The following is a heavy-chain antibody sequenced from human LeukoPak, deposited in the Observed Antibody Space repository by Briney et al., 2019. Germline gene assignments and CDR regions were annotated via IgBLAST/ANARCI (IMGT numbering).Heavy chain of an antibody. Sequence: ASETLCLTCTVSGGSISSYYWSWIRQPPGKGLEWIGYIYYSGSTNYNPSLKSRVTISVDTSKNQFSLKLSSVTAADTAVYYCARGPSTFYYYGMDVWGQGTTVTVSS. V-gene: IGHV4-59*01. CDR2: IYYSGST. J-gene: IGHJ6*02. D-gene: IGHD1-1*01. CDR1: GGSISSYY. CDR3: ARGPSTFYYYGMDV.